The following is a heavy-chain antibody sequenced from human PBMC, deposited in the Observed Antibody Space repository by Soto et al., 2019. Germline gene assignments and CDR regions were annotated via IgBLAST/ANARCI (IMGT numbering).Heavy chain of an antibody. D-gene: IGHD6-19*01. J-gene: IGHJ4*02. V-gene: IGHV3-23*01. Sequence: LRLSCSASGFIFSSYAMSWVRQAPGKGLEWVSAISASGDNAYYADSVKGRFTISRDRSKSLYLQMKSLRAEDTAIYYCAKFFVAGTRGYFDSWGQGTLVTVSS. CDR3: AKFFVAGTRGYFDS. CDR2: ISASGDNA. CDR1: GFIFSSYA.